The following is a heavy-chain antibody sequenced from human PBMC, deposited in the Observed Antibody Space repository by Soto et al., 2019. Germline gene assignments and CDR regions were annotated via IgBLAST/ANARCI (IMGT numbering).Heavy chain of an antibody. J-gene: IGHJ5*02. V-gene: IGHV4-30-4*01. CDR3: ARAKSMITFGGVIANNWFDP. CDR2: IYYSGST. CDR1: GGSISSGDYY. Sequence: QVQLQESGPGLVKPSQTLSLTCTVSGGSISSGDYYWSWIRQPPGKGLEWIGYIYYSGSTYYNPSLKSRFTISVDTSKNQFSLKLSSVTAADTAVYYCARAKSMITFGGVIANNWFDPWGQGTLVTVSS. D-gene: IGHD3-16*02.